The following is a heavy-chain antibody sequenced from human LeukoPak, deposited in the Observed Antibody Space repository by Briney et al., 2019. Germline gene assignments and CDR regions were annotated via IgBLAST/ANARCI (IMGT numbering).Heavy chain of an antibody. V-gene: IGHV1-69*05. J-gene: IGHJ6*03. D-gene: IGHD2-2*02. Sequence: ASVKVSCKASGGTFSSYAINWVRQAPGQGLEWMGGIIPTFGTANYAQKFQGRVTITTDESTSTAYMELSSLRSEDTAVYYCASNNCSSTSWYTRDYYYMDVWGKGTTVTVSS. CDR3: ASNNCSSTSWYTRDYYYMDV. CDR2: IIPTFGTA. CDR1: GGTFSSYA.